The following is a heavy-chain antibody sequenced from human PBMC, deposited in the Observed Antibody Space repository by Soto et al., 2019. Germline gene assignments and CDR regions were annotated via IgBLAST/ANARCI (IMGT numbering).Heavy chain of an antibody. V-gene: IGHV3-23*01. D-gene: IGHD6-19*01. CDR2: ITGSGATT. J-gene: IGHJ4*02. CDR3: AKDIRSRGWYKDY. Sequence: GGSLRLSCAVSGFTFSRYAMSWVRQAPGKGLEWVSGITGSGATTYYADSVKGRFTISRDNSKNTLYLQMNSLRAEDTAVYYCAKDIRSRGWYKDYWDQGTLVTVS. CDR1: GFTFSRYA.